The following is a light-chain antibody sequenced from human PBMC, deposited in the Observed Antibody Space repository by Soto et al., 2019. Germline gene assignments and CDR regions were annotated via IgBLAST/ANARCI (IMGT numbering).Light chain of an antibody. CDR2: GAS. Sequence: EIVMTQSPGTLPLSPGERATLSCRASQSVSSRLAWYQQKPGQAPRLLISGASSRATGIPDRFSGSGSGTDFTLTISRLEPEDFALYYCQHYVERSPITFGQGTRLEIK. J-gene: IGKJ5*01. CDR1: QSVSSR. CDR3: QHYVERSPIT. V-gene: IGKV3-20*01.